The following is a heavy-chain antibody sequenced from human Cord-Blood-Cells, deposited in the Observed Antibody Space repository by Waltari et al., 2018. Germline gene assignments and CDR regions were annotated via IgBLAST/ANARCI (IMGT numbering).Heavy chain of an antibody. D-gene: IGHD6-6*01. CDR2: IYYSGST. CDR1: GGSISSISYY. CDR3: ARRRSSSSWYFDL. J-gene: IGHJ2*01. Sequence: QLQLQESGPGLVKPSETLSLTCTVSGGSISSISYYWGWIRQPPGKGLEWIGSIYYSGSTYYNPSLKSRVTISVDTSKNQFSLKLSSVTAADTAVYYCARRRSSSSWYFDLWGRGTLVTVSS. V-gene: IGHV4-39*01.